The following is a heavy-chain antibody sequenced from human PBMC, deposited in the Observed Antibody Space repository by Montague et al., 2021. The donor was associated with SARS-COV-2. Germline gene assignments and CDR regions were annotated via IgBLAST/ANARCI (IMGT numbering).Heavy chain of an antibody. J-gene: IGHJ6*02. CDR3: AREVYQLPNTYYYYYGMDV. D-gene: IGHD2-2*01. CDR2: TYYSGRT. CDR1: LHCRSRSTQY. V-gene: IGHV4-39*07. Sequence: SETLSLTCTVALHCRSRSTQYRSGRAHLSAPVTSATRITYYSGRTYYNPSLKSRVTISVDTSKNQFSLKLSSVTAADTAVYYCAREVYQLPNTYYYYYGMDVWGQGTTVTVSS.